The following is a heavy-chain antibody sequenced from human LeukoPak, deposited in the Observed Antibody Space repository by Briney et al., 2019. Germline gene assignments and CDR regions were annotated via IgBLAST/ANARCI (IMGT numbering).Heavy chain of an antibody. CDR3: AKDMTGLRDY. CDR1: GFTFSSYW. D-gene: IGHD3-16*01. CDR2: INTDGTST. V-gene: IGHV3-74*01. J-gene: IGHJ4*02. Sequence: GGSLRLSCAASGFTFSSYWFHWVRQAPGKGLVWVSRINTDGTSTSYADSVKGRFTIARDNAKNTPYLQMNSLRAEDTAIYYCAKDMTGLRDYWGQGTLVTVPS.